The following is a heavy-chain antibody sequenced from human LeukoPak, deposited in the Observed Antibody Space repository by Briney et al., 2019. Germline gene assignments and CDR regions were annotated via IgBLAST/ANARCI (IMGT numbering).Heavy chain of an antibody. V-gene: IGHV3-23*01. Sequence: PGGYLRLSCAASGFTFSSFSMTWVSQAPGKGLESVSSIIVSGTTYYADSVKGRFTISRDSFRGTLFLQMDSLRVEDTAVYFCAKGSVGNADFASWGQGALVTVSS. CDR2: IIVSGTT. CDR1: GFTFSSFS. D-gene: IGHD6-25*01. J-gene: IGHJ4*02. CDR3: AKGSVGNADFAS.